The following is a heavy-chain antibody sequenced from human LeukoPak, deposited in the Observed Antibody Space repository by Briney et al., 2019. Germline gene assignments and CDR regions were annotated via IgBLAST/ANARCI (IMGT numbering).Heavy chain of an antibody. V-gene: IGHV3-53*01. Sequence: GGSLRLSCAASGFTVSSNYMSWVRQAPGKGLEWVSVIYSGGSTYYADSVKGRFTISRDNSKNTPYLQMNSLRAEDTAVYYCAALPAALPYYMDVWGKGTTVTVSS. CDR1: GFTVSSNY. CDR2: IYSGGST. D-gene: IGHD2-2*01. CDR3: AALPAALPYYMDV. J-gene: IGHJ6*03.